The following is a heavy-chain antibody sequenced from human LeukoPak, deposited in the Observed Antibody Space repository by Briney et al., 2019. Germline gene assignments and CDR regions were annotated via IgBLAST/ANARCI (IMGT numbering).Heavy chain of an antibody. Sequence: ASVKVSCKASGYTFTGYYMHWVRQAPGQGLEWMGWINPNSGGTNYAQKFQGRVTMTRDTSISTAYMELSRLRSDDTAVYYCARDGAGGVAVAGIDYWGQGTLVTVSS. V-gene: IGHV1-2*02. CDR2: INPNSGGT. J-gene: IGHJ4*02. D-gene: IGHD6-19*01. CDR3: ARDGAGGVAVAGIDY. CDR1: GYTFTGYY.